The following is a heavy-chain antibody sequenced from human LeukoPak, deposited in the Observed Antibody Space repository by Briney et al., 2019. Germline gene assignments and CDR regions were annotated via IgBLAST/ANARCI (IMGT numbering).Heavy chain of an antibody. J-gene: IGHJ4*02. V-gene: IGHV3-23*01. D-gene: IGHD2-2*01. Sequence: PGGSLRLSCAASGFTFSNSAMSWVRQAPGKGLEWVSTLSGSGITTYYADSVKGRFTISRDNSKNTLYLQMNSLRAEDTAVYYCAKWQGRDCSSTSCPPSYWGQGTLVTVSS. CDR1: GFTFSNSA. CDR2: LSGSGITT. CDR3: AKWQGRDCSSTSCPPSY.